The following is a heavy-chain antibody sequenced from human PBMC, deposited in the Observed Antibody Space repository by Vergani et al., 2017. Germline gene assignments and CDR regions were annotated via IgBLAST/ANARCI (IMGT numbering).Heavy chain of an antibody. V-gene: IGHV1-69*08. CDR3: ARDGRGGYCSSTSCYNDY. Sequence: QVQLVQSGAEVKKPGSSVKVSCKASGGTFSSYTISWVRQAPGQGLEWMGRIIPILGIANSAQKFQGRVTITADKSTSTAYMELSSLRSEDTAVYYCARDGRGGYCSSTSCYNDYWGQGTLVTVSS. J-gene: IGHJ4*02. D-gene: IGHD2-2*02. CDR1: GGTFSSYT. CDR2: IIPILGIA.